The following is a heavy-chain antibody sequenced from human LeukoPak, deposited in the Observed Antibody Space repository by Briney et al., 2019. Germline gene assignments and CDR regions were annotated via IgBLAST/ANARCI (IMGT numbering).Heavy chain of an antibody. D-gene: IGHD2-2*01. CDR3: AKEYCSSTSCPQDY. J-gene: IGHJ4*02. V-gene: IGHV3-30-3*01. CDR1: GFTFSSYA. Sequence: GGSLRLSCAASGFTFSSYAMHWVRQAPGKGLEWVAVISYDGSNKYYADSVKGRFTISRDNSKNTLYLQMNSLRAEDTAVYYCAKEYCSSTSCPQDYWGQGTLVTVSS. CDR2: ISYDGSNK.